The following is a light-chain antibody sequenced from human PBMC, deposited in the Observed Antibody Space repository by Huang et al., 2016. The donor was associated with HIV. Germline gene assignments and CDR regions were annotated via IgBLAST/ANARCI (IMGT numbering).Light chain of an antibody. CDR1: QSITNY. J-gene: IGKJ1*01. Sequence: DIQMTQSPSSLSASVGDRVTITCRARQSITNYLNWYQQKPVTAPKVLIYAASSLQSGVPSRFSGSGSGTDFTLTISCLQPEDFATYYCQQTYNTPRTFGQGTKVEIK. V-gene: IGKV1-39*01. CDR2: AAS. CDR3: QQTYNTPRT.